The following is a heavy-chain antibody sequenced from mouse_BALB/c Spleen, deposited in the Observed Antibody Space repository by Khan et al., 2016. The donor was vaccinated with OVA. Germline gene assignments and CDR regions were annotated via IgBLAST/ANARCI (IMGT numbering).Heavy chain of an antibody. J-gene: IGHJ4*01. Sequence: QVQLQQPGPELVKPGASVRISCTSSGYTFTSYYMHWVKQRPGQGLEWIGWIYPGNIISKYNERFKGKATLTADKSSSPAYLQLSSLTSEDSEVYFCARGDYYGVYALDYWGQGTSVNVSS. CDR2: IYPGNIIS. D-gene: IGHD1-2*01. CDR3: ARGDYYGVYALDY. CDR1: GYTFTSYY. V-gene: IGHV1S56*01.